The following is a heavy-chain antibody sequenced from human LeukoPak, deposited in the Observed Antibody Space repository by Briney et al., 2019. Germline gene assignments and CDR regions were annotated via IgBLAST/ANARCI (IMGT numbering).Heavy chain of an antibody. CDR1: GGTFSSYA. D-gene: IGHD2-2*02. Sequence: SVKVSCKASGGTFSSYAISWVRQAPGQGLEWMGWIIHIFGTANYAQKFQGRVTITADESTSTAYMELSSLRSEDTAVYYCAAQPLGYCSSTSCYTGDYWGQGTLVTVSS. J-gene: IGHJ4*02. V-gene: IGHV1-69*13. CDR3: AAQPLGYCSSTSCYTGDY. CDR2: IIHIFGTA.